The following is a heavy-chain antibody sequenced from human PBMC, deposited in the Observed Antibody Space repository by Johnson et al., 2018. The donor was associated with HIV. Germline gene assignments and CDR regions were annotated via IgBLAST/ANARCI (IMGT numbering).Heavy chain of an antibody. Sequence: VQLVESGGGLIQPGGSLRLSCAASGFTFSSYAMHWVRQAPGKGLEYVSAISSNGGRKYNANSVKGRFTISRDNSKNTLYLQMGSLRAEDMAVYYCARADEWELVGRGYAFDGWGQGTMVTVSS. CDR3: ARADEWELVGRGYAFDG. J-gene: IGHJ3*01. CDR2: ISSNGGRK. CDR1: GFTFSSYA. D-gene: IGHD1-26*01. V-gene: IGHV3-64*01.